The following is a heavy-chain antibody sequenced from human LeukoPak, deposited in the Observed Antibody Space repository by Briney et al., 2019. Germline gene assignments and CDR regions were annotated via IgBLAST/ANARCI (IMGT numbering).Heavy chain of an antibody. CDR1: GFTFSNYW. D-gene: IGHD4-23*01. CDR2: IKQDGSEK. Sequence: GGSLRLSCAASGFTFSNYWMSWVRQTPGKGLEWVTNIKQDGSEKYYVDSVKGRFIVSRDNAKNSLYLQMNSLRDEDTAVYYCVSSYGGKSHYWGQGTLVTVSS. J-gene: IGHJ4*02. CDR3: VSSYGGKSHY. V-gene: IGHV3-7*01.